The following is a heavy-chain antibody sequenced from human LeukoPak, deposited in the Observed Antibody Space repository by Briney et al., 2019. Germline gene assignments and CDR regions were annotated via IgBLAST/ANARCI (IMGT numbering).Heavy chain of an antibody. J-gene: IGHJ4*02. V-gene: IGHV3-21*01. Sequence: PGGSLRLSCAASGFTFSSYGMHWVRQAPGKGLEWVSSISSTSTYITYADSVKGRFTISRDNANNSMYLQMDSLRAEDTAVYYCARDPPSRGTRYFDYWGQGTLVTVSS. CDR3: ARDPPSRGTRYFDY. D-gene: IGHD3-16*01. CDR1: GFTFSSYG. CDR2: ISSTSTYI.